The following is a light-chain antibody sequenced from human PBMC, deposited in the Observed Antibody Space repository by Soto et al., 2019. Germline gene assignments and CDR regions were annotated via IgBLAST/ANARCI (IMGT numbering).Light chain of an antibody. CDR1: QSVSSN. Sequence: EIVITQSPATLSVSPGERATLSCRASQSVSSNLAWYQQKPGQAPRLLIYGASTRATGIPARFSGSGSGTEFTLTINSLQSEDFGLYYCQQYNNWPWTFGQGTKVDIK. V-gene: IGKV3-15*01. J-gene: IGKJ1*01. CDR2: GAS. CDR3: QQYNNWPWT.